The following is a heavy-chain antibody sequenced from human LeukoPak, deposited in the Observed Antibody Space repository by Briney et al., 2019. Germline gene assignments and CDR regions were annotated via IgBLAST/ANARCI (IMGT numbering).Heavy chain of an antibody. CDR1: GGSISSSNW. V-gene: IGHV4-4*02. CDR2: IYHSGST. Sequence: SETLSLTCAVSGGSISSSNWWSWVRQPPGKGLEWIGEIYHSGSTNYNPSLKSRVTISVDKSKNQFSLKLSSVTAADTAVYYCVLDSSGYYEGPYYFDYWGQGTLVTVSS. CDR3: VLDSSGYYEGPYYFDY. D-gene: IGHD3-22*01. J-gene: IGHJ4*02.